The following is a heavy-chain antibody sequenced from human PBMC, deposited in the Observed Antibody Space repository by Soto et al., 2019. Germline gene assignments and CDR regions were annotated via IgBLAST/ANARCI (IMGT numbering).Heavy chain of an antibody. Sequence: GGSLRLSCSASGFPLGTHDMGWVRQAPGTGLEWVSSISGTGAKTYYSNAVTDRFTISRDNSKNTLHLQMQNLRAEDTAIYYCARAMTYYDSKGWFDTWGLGTSVTASS. CDR1: GFPLGTHD. D-gene: IGHD3-22*01. J-gene: IGHJ5*02. CDR2: ISGTGAKT. CDR3: ARAMTYYDSKGWFDT. V-gene: IGHV3-23*01.